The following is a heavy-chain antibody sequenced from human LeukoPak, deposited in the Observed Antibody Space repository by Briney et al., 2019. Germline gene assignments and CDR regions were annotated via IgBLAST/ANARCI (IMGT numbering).Heavy chain of an antibody. J-gene: IGHJ5*02. V-gene: IGHV4-61*02. Sequence: SETLSLTCTVSGVSISSGSYYWSWIRQPAGKGLEWIVRIYNNESAKYNPSLKSRVTISVDTSKNQFSLKLSSVTAADTAVYYCARDLYGYYWIDPWGQGTLVTVSS. CDR3: ARDLYGYYWIDP. D-gene: IGHD5-18*01. CDR2: IYNNESA. CDR1: GVSISSGSYY.